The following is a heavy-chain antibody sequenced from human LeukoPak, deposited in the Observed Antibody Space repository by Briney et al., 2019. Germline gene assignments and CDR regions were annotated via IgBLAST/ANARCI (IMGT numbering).Heavy chain of an antibody. CDR1: GGSISGYY. D-gene: IGHD3-10*01. Sequence: PSETLSLTCTVSGGSISGYYWSWIRQPPGKGLEYIGYIHYSGSTNYNPSLKSRVTISVDTSKNQFSLKLSSVTAADTAVYYCATITYYSGSGSYSYFDYWGQGTLVTVSS. V-gene: IGHV4-59*13. J-gene: IGHJ4*02. CDR3: ATITYYSGSGSYSYFDY. CDR2: IHYSGST.